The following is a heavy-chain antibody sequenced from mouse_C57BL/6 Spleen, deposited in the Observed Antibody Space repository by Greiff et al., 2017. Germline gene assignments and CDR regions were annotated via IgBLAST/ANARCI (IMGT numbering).Heavy chain of an antibody. Sequence: QVQLQQSGAELASPGASVTLSCKASGYTFTDHIMNWVKKRPGQGLEWIGRIYPVSGDTNYTQNFMGKATFSVDRSSSTVYMVLNSLTSEDPAVYYCGMGGYSNYYFDYWGQGTTLTVSS. V-gene: IGHV1-11*01. CDR1: GYTFTDHI. CDR2: IYPVSGDT. CDR3: GMGGYSNYYFDY. J-gene: IGHJ2*01. D-gene: IGHD2-5*01.